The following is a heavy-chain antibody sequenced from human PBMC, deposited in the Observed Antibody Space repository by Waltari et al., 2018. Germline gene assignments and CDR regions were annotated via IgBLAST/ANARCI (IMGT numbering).Heavy chain of an antibody. CDR2: INPNTGGT. J-gene: IGHJ6*02. CDR1: EYIFTAFY. CDR3: ARSTGTSYDSYYKGLDV. V-gene: IGHV1-2*06. D-gene: IGHD3-16*01. Sequence: QGQLVQSGAEVKTPGASLKVSCWASEYIFTAFYIPCVRQAPGRGLEWMGRINPNTGGTNLAESFQGRVTVTRDTSITTAYMELTRLTSDDTAMYYCARSTGTSYDSYYKGLDVWGQGTTLTVSS.